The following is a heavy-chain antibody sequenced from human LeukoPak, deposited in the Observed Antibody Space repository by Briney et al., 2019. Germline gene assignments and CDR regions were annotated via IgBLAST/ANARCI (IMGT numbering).Heavy chain of an antibody. CDR3: AGSPGRCFDY. J-gene: IGHJ4*02. V-gene: IGHV1-46*01. CDR2: INPSDGST. CDR1: GYTFTTYY. Sequence: RPSVKVSCKASGYTFTTYYMHWVRQAPGQGLEWMGIINPSDGSTSYAQKFQGRVTMTRDTSTSTVHLELSSLRSEDTAVYYCAGSPGRCFDYWGQGTLVTVFS. D-gene: IGHD4-17*01.